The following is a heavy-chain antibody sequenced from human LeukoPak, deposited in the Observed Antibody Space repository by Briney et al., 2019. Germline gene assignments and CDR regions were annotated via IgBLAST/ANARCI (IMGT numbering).Heavy chain of an antibody. CDR3: AKRLYDSSGYDY. CDR1: GFTFSSYW. J-gene: IGHJ4*02. D-gene: IGHD3-22*01. Sequence: GGSLRLSCAVSGFTFSSYWMSWVRQAPGKGLEWVANIKEDGSEKYYVDSVKGRFSISRDNAKNTVYLQMNSLRAEDTAVYYCAKRLYDSSGYDYWGQGTLVTVSS. CDR2: IKEDGSEK. V-gene: IGHV3-7*05.